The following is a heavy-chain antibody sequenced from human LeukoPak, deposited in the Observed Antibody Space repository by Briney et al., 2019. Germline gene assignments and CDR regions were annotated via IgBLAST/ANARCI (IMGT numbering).Heavy chain of an antibody. CDR2: IGTAGDT. V-gene: IGHV3-13*01. J-gene: IGHJ5*02. D-gene: IGHD3-9*01. Sequence: GGSLRLSCAASGFTFSSYDMHWVRQAPGKGLEWVSAIGTAGDTYYPGSVKGRFTISRENAKNSLYLQMNSLRAGDTAVYYCARLTKYYDILTGYYTSWFDPWGQETLVTVSS. CDR3: ARLTKYYDILTGYYTSWFDP. CDR1: GFTFSSYD.